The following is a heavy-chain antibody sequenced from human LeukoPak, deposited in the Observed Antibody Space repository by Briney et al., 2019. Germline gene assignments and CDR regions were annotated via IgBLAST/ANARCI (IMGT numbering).Heavy chain of an antibody. D-gene: IGHD1-1*01. CDR2: INPNSGGT. CDR1: GCTFTGYY. J-gene: IGHJ4*02. CDR3: ARAEYNWNGFDY. V-gene: IGHV1-2*02. Sequence: VASVKVSCKASGCTFTGYYMHWVRQAPGQGLEWMGWINPNSGGTNYAQKFQGRVTMTRDTSISTAYMELSRLRSDDTAVYYCARAEYNWNGFDYWGQGTLVTVPS.